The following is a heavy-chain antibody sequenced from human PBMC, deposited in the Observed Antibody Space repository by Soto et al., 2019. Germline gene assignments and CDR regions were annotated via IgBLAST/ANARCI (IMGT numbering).Heavy chain of an antibody. D-gene: IGHD3-10*01. V-gene: IGHV5-51*01. CDR1: GYSFTSYW. J-gene: IGHJ6*03. CDR3: ARQVQMVTMVRGVPYYYYMDV. Sequence: PGESLRISCKGSGYSFTSYWIGWVRQMPGKGLEWMGIIYPGDSDTRYSPSFQGQVTISADKSISTAYLQWSSLKASDTAMYYCARQVQMVTMVRGVPYYYYMDVWGKGTTVTVSS. CDR2: IYPGDSDT.